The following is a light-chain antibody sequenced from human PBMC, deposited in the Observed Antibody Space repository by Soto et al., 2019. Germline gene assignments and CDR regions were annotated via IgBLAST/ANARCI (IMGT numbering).Light chain of an antibody. CDR2: GAS. V-gene: IGKV3-15*01. CDR1: QSVSSN. Sequence: EIVMTQSPATLSVSPGERATLSCRASQSVSSNLAWYQQKPGQAPRLLIYGASTRATGIPARFSGSGSGTDFTLTISSLQAEDVAVYFCLQYYTFPRTFGQGTKVEVK. J-gene: IGKJ1*01. CDR3: LQYYTFPRT.